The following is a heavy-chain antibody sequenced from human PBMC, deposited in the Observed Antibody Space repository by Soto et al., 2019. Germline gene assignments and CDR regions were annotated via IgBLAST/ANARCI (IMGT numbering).Heavy chain of an antibody. CDR2: VSPIFGTT. CDR1: GGTFSSPT. Sequence: QVQLVQSGAEVKKPGSSVKVSCKASGGTFSSPTISWVRQAPGQCLEWMGGVSPIFGTTYYAQKFQGRLTITADASSGTAYMELSSMKSEDTAVYYCAGGGSSGGWYFDVWGRGTLLTVSS. CDR3: AGGGSSGGWYFDV. D-gene: IGHD1-26*01. V-gene: IGHV1-69*01. J-gene: IGHJ2*01.